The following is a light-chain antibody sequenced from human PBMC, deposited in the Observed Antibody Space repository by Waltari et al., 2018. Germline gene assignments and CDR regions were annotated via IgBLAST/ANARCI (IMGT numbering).Light chain of an antibody. V-gene: IGKV1-33*01. CDR2: DAS. Sequence: DIQMTQSPSSLSASVGDRVTITCQASQDISNYLNWYQQKPGKAPKLLIYDASNLETGVPSRFSGSGSGTDFTFTISSLQPEDIATYYCQQYDKLPRLFGGGTKVEIK. CDR1: QDISNY. J-gene: IGKJ4*01. CDR3: QQYDKLPRL.